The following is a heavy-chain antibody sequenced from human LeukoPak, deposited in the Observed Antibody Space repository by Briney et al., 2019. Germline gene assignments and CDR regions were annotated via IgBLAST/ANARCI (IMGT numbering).Heavy chain of an antibody. CDR3: ARVREVVADTFDY. CDR1: GFTFSSYR. Sequence: GGSLRLSCAASGFTFSSYRMNWVRQAPGKGLEWVSSISSSSSYIYYADSVKGRFTISRDNAKNSLYLQMNSLRAEDTAVYYCARVREVVADTFDYCGQGTLVIVS. CDR2: ISSSSSYI. V-gene: IGHV3-21*01. J-gene: IGHJ4*02. D-gene: IGHD2-15*01.